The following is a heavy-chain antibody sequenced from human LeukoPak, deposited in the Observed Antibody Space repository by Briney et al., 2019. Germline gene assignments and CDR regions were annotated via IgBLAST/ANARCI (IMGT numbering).Heavy chain of an antibody. J-gene: IGHJ4*02. CDR2: ISYDGSNK. Sequence: GGSLRLSCAASGFTFSSYGLHWVRQAPGKGLEWVAVISYDGSNKYYADSVKGRFTISRDNSKNTLYLQMNSLRAEDTAVYYCAKDAESGRYFDWISVNYFDYWGQGTPVTVSS. CDR3: AKDAESGRYFDWISVNYFDY. D-gene: IGHD3-9*01. CDR1: GFTFSSYG. V-gene: IGHV3-30*18.